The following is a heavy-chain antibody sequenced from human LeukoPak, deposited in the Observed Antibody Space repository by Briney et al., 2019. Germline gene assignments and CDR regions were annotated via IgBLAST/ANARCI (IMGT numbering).Heavy chain of an antibody. Sequence: SETLSLTCAVYGGSFSGYYWSWIRQPPGKGLEWIGEINHSGSTNYNPSLKSRVTISVDTSKNQFPLKLSSVTAADTAVYYCARGQGSGSYSLYYFDYWGQGTLVTVSS. V-gene: IGHV4-34*01. J-gene: IGHJ4*02. CDR1: GGSFSGYY. D-gene: IGHD3-10*01. CDR2: INHSGST. CDR3: ARGQGSGSYSLYYFDY.